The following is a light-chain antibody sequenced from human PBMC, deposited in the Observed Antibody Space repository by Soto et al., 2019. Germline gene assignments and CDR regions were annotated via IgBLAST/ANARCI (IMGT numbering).Light chain of an antibody. V-gene: IGLV2-14*01. CDR2: DVR. CDR1: SNDVGGYNY. J-gene: IGLJ1*01. Sequence: QSVRTQAASVSGSPGQSITISCTGTSNDVGGYNYVSWYQQHPDTAPKLIIYDVRYRPSGVSDRFSGSKSGNTASLTISGLQAEDEADYYCSAYTSSSTPYVFGSGTKVTVL. CDR3: SAYTSSSTPYV.